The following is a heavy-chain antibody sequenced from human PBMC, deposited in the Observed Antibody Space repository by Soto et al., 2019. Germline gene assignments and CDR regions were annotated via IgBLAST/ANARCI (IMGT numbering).Heavy chain of an antibody. CDR1: GGSISSGDYY. D-gene: IGHD3-3*02. Sequence: SETLSLTCTVSGGSISSGDYYWSWIRQPPGKGLEWIGYIYYSGSTYYNPSLKSRVTISVDTSKNQFSLKLSSVTAADTAVYYCARGDLANGFDPWGQGTLVTVSS. V-gene: IGHV4-30-4*01. CDR2: IYYSGST. CDR3: ARGDLANGFDP. J-gene: IGHJ5*02.